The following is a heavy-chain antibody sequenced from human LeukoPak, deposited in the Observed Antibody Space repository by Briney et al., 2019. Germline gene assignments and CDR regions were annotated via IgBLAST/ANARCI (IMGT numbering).Heavy chain of an antibody. J-gene: IGHJ5*02. CDR2: IIPIFGTA. Sequence: SVNVSCKASGGTLSSYAISWVRQAPGQGLEWMGGIIPIFGTANYAQKFQGRVTITADESTSTAYMELSSLRSEDTAVYYCARDYVVAAKEFWFNPWGQGTLSPSPQ. CDR1: GGTLSSYA. CDR3: ARDYVVAAKEFWFNP. V-gene: IGHV1-69*01. D-gene: IGHD2-15*01.